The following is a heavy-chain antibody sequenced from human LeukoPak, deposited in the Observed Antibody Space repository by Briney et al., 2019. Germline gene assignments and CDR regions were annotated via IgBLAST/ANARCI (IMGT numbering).Heavy chain of an antibody. CDR2: ILGSGGST. D-gene: IGHD3-9*01. Sequence: GASLRLSCAASGFTFSNYAMSWVRQAPGKGLEWVSAILGSGGSTYYADSVKGRFTVSRDNSKSTLYSQMNSLRAEDTALYYCAKWGDYDVLTGYYVPDYWGQGTLVTVSS. CDR3: AKWGDYDVLTGYYVPDY. CDR1: GFTFSNYA. V-gene: IGHV3-23*01. J-gene: IGHJ4*02.